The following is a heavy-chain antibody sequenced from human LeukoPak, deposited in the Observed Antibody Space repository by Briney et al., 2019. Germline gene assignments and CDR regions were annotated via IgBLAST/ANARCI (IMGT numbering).Heavy chain of an antibody. V-gene: IGHV4-34*01. CDR3: ARDYYGSGSYYNGIDY. Sequence: SETLSLTCAVYGGSFSGYYWSWIRQPPGKGLEWIGEINHSGSTNYNPSLKSRVTISVDTSKNQFSLKLSSVTAADTAVYYCARDYYGSGSYYNGIDYWGQGTLVTVSS. CDR2: INHSGST. D-gene: IGHD3-10*01. CDR1: GGSFSGYY. J-gene: IGHJ4*02.